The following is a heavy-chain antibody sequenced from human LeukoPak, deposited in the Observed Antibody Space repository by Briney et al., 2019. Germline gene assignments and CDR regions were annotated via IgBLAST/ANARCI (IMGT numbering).Heavy chain of an antibody. J-gene: IGHJ3*02. CDR3: ARDRDFDWLSNLDAFDI. V-gene: IGHV3-74*01. CDR2: INNDGSSA. Sequence: GGSLRLSCAASGFTFSRHLMHWVRQAPGKGLVWVSRINNDGSSAHYADSVKGRFTISRDNAKNSLYLQMNSLRAEDTAVYYCARDRDFDWLSNLDAFDIWGQGTMVTVTS. D-gene: IGHD3-9*01. CDR1: GFTFSRHL.